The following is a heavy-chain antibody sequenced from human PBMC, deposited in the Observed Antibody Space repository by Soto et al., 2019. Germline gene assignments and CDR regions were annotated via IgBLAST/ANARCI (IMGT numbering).Heavy chain of an antibody. CDR1: GLTVSGKKY. Sequence: DVHLVESGGGLIQPGESLSLSCAAFGLTVSGKKYVAWVRQAPGKGLEWVSALYDVDGTYYADSVKGRFTTSRDSSKTTVYLQMNGLRPDDTAVYYCASWHEREHAYDVWGQGTTVTVSS. J-gene: IGHJ3*01. D-gene: IGHD1-1*01. CDR3: ASWHEREHAYDV. CDR2: LYDVDGT. V-gene: IGHV3-53*01.